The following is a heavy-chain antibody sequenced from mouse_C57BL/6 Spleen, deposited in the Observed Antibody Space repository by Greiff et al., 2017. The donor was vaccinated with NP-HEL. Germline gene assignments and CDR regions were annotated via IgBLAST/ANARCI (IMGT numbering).Heavy chain of an antibody. J-gene: IGHJ3*01. V-gene: IGHV5-17*01. CDR3: ARDYSNLGWFAY. Sequence: EVQLVESGGGLVKPGGSLKLSCAASGFTFSDYGMHWVRQAPEKGLEWVAYISSGSSTIYSADKVKGRFTISRDNAKNTLFLQMTSLRSEDTAMYYCARDYSNLGWFAYWGQGTLVTVSA. D-gene: IGHD2-5*01. CDR2: ISSGSSTI. CDR1: GFTFSDYG.